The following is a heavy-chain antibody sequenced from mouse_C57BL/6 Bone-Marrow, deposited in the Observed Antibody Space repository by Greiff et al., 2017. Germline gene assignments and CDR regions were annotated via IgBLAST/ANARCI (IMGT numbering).Heavy chain of an antibody. V-gene: IGHV5-9-1*02. D-gene: IGHD1-1*01. J-gene: IGHJ2*01. CDR1: GFTFSSYA. CDR3: TRERGYSSSPYYFDY. Sequence: EVHLVESGEGLVKPGGSLKFSCAASGFTFSSYAMSWVRQTPEKRLEWVAYISSGGDYIYYADTVKGRFTISRDKARNTLYLQMSSLKSEDTAMYYCTRERGYSSSPYYFDYWGQGTTLTVSS. CDR2: ISSGGDYI.